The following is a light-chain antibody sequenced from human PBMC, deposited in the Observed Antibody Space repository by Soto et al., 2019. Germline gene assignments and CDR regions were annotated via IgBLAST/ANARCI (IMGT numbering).Light chain of an antibody. CDR2: DVT. Sequence: QSALTQPRSVSGSPGQSATISCTGTSSDVGNYKFVSWYQQHPGKAPKLMIYDVTERPSGVPDRFSGSKSGNTASLTISGLQTEDEADYYCCSYAGAYTVVFGAGTKVHRP. CDR1: SSDVGNYKF. J-gene: IGLJ1*01. V-gene: IGLV2-11*01. CDR3: CSYAGAYTVV.